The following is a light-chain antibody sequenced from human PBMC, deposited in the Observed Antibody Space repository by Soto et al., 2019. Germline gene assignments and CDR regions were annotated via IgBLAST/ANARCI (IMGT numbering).Light chain of an antibody. Sequence: EIVLTQSPDTLSLSPGEGATLSCRASQSVSSNYLAWYQQKPGQAPRLLIYAASSRATGIPDRFSGSGSGTAFILTGSRLEPEDFGVYYCQQYGRSPPWTFGQGTKVEIK. CDR2: AAS. V-gene: IGKV3-20*01. CDR1: QSVSSNY. CDR3: QQYGRSPPWT. J-gene: IGKJ1*01.